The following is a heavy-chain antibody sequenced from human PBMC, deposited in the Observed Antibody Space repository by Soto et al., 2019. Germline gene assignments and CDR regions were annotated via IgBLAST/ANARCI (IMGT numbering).Heavy chain of an antibody. CDR3: AITYCRDNSCPRDFDF. V-gene: IGHV1-69*02. D-gene: IGHD2-21*01. J-gene: IGHJ4*02. CDR2: FIPILDMA. Sequence: QVQVVQSGAEVKKPESSVKVSCKPSGGTFNTYTVNWVRLAPGHGLEWMGRFIPILDMANYAHKFQDRVTITADRSTFTADMELNSLTSDDTAVYYCAITYCRDNSCPRDFDFWGPGTRVTVSS. CDR1: GGTFNTYT.